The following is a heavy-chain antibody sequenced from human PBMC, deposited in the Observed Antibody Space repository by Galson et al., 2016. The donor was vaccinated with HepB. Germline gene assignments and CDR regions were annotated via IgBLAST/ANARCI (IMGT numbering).Heavy chain of an antibody. V-gene: IGHV3-23*01. D-gene: IGHD2-15*01. CDR1: GFTFSNYD. Sequence: SLRLSCAASGFTFSNYDLSWVRQAPGRGLVCVSGIGGLHDNTYYTDSVKGRFTISRDNSRNTLYLQLNSLRVEDTALYYCVRHDIGGFDGWGQGTLVTVSS. J-gene: IGHJ4*02. CDR2: IGGLHDNT. CDR3: VRHDIGGFDG.